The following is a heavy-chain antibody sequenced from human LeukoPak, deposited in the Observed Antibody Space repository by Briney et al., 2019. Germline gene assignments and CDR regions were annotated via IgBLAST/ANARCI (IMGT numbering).Heavy chain of an antibody. Sequence: GGSLRLSCAASGFTFSSYTMNWVRQAPGKGLEWVSYIGSSSSTIYYADSVKGRFTISRDNAKNSLYLQMNSLRAEDTAVYYCAKDHRVEGYSSQGRWGQGTLVTVSS. V-gene: IGHV3-48*01. J-gene: IGHJ4*02. D-gene: IGHD5-18*01. CDR3: AKDHRVEGYSSQGR. CDR2: IGSSSSTI. CDR1: GFTFSSYT.